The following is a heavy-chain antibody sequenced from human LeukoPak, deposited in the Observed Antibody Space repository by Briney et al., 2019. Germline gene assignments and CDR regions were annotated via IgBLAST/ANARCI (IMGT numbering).Heavy chain of an antibody. CDR3: ARGYWSSGYYGTAFDI. D-gene: IGHD3-22*01. J-gene: IGHJ3*02. Sequence: PGGSLRLSCAASGFTFSSYGMSWVRQAPGKGLEWVSAISGSGGSTYYADSVKGRFTISRDNSKNTLYLQMNSLRAEDTAVYYCARGYWSSGYYGTAFDIWGQGTVVTVSS. V-gene: IGHV3-23*01. CDR1: GFTFSSYG. CDR2: ISGSGGST.